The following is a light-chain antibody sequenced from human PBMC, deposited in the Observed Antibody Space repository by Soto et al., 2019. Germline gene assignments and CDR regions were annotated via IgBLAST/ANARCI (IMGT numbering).Light chain of an antibody. CDR2: DAS. V-gene: IGKV1-5*01. Sequence: DIQMTQSPSTLSASVGDRVTITCRASQSISSWLAWYQQKPGKAPKLLIYDASTLQSGVPSRFSGSGSGTEFTLTISSLQPDDLATYYCQQYDIYSRTFGQGTKVDIK. CDR1: QSISSW. CDR3: QQYDIYSRT. J-gene: IGKJ1*01.